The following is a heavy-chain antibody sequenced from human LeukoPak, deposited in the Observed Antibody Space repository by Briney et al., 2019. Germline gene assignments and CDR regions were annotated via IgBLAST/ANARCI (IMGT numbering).Heavy chain of an antibody. J-gene: IGHJ4*02. Sequence: GGSLRLSCAASGFTFSDYYMSWIRQAPGKGLERVSYISSSGSTIYYADSVKGRFTISRDNAKNSLYLQMNSLRAEDTAVYYCARTRITMIVGLASRFDYWGQGTLVTVSS. CDR2: ISSSGSTI. V-gene: IGHV3-11*01. CDR3: ARTRITMIVGLASRFDY. CDR1: GFTFSDYY. D-gene: IGHD3-22*01.